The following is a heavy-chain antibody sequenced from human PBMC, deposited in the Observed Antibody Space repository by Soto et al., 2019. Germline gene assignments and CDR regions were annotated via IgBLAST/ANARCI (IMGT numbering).Heavy chain of an antibody. CDR1: GFTFTSSA. Sequence: ASVKVSCKASGFTFTSSAVQWVRQARGQRLEWIGWIVVGSGNTNYAQKFQERVTITRDMSTSTAYMELSSLRSEDAAVYYCAARTMVRGVRGAFDIWGQGTMVTVSS. V-gene: IGHV1-58*01. CDR2: IVVGSGNT. CDR3: AARTMVRGVRGAFDI. J-gene: IGHJ3*02. D-gene: IGHD3-10*01.